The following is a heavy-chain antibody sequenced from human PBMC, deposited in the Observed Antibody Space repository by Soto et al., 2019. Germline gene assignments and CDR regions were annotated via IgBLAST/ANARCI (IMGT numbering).Heavy chain of an antibody. V-gene: IGHV3-30*03. Sequence: QVQLVESGGGVVQPGRSLRLSCGASGFTFSSYGMHWVRQAPGQGLEWVAVISYDGSNKYYADSVKGRFTISRDNSKNTLYLQMNSRIAEDTAVYYCAGIAVAVSFDPWGQGTLVTVSS. CDR2: ISYDGSNK. D-gene: IGHD6-19*01. CDR3: AGIAVAVSFDP. J-gene: IGHJ5*02. CDR1: GFTFSSYG.